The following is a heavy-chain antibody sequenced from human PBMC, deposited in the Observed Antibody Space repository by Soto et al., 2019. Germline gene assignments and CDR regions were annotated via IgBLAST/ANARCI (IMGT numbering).Heavy chain of an antibody. J-gene: IGHJ4*02. V-gene: IGHV5-51*01. CDR2: IYPGDSDT. CDR3: ARVMVTTFNTFDY. D-gene: IGHD4-17*01. Sequence: PGESLKISCKGSGYSFTSYWIGWVRQMPGKGLEWMGIIYPGDSDTRYSPSFQGQVTISADKSIRNAYLQWSSLKASDTAMYYCARVMVTTFNTFDYWGQGTLVTVSS. CDR1: GYSFTSYW.